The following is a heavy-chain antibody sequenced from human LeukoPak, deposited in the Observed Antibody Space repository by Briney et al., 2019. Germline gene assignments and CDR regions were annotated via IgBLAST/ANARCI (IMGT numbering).Heavy chain of an antibody. CDR1: GFTFSSYA. V-gene: IGHV3-23*01. CDR3: AKSINNYGDINYFDY. Sequence: GGSLRLSCAASGFTFSSYAMSWVRQAPGKGLEWVSAISGSGGSTYYADSVKGRFTISRDNSKNTLYLQMNSLRAEDTAVYYCAKSINNYGDINYFDYWAREPWSPSPQ. CDR2: ISGSGGST. D-gene: IGHD4-17*01. J-gene: IGHJ4*02.